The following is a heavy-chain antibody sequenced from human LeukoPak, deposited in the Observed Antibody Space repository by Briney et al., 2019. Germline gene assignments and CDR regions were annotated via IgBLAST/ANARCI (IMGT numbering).Heavy chain of an antibody. V-gene: IGHV3-23*01. CDR2: ISGSGGST. Sequence: GGSLRLSCAASGFTFSSYAMSWVRQAPGRGLEWVSAISGSGGSTYYADSVKGRFTISRDNSKNTLYLQMNSLRAEDTAVYYCATWYSSSWYSSSYWGQGTLVAVSS. J-gene: IGHJ4*02. D-gene: IGHD6-13*01. CDR1: GFTFSSYA. CDR3: ATWYSSSWYSSSY.